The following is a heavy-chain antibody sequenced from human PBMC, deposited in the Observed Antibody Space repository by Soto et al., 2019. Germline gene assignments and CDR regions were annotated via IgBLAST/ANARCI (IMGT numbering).Heavy chain of an antibody. CDR3: ARDGISSSSAFDD. D-gene: IGHD6-6*01. J-gene: IGHJ4*02. V-gene: IGHV5-51*01. Sequence: EVQLVQSGAEVTKPGESLKISCKASGYSFTDYWIGWVRQMPGKGLEWMGIIYPGDSDTKYSPSFQGQVTMSADKSISNAYLQWNSLKASDAAMDYRARDGISSSSAFDDWGQGTLGTVSS. CDR1: GYSFTDYW. CDR2: IYPGDSDT.